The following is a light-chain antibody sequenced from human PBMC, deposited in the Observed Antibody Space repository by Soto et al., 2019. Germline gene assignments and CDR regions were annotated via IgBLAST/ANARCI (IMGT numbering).Light chain of an antibody. CDR2: GNN. J-gene: IGLJ2*01. CDR3: QSYDSSLSGSV. CDR1: SSNIGAGYD. V-gene: IGLV1-40*01. Sequence: QSVLTQTPSVSGAPGQRVTISCTGSSSNIGAGYDVHWYQQLPGTAPKLLIYGNNNRPSGVPDRFSGSKSGTSASLAITGLQADDEADYYCQSYDSSLSGSVFGGGTKLPS.